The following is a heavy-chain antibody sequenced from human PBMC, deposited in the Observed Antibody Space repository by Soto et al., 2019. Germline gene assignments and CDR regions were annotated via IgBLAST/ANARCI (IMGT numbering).Heavy chain of an antibody. J-gene: IGHJ5*02. CDR2: IYYSGST. Sequence: SGTLSLTCTVSGGSIGSGDYYWGGIRQPPGKGLEWIGYIYYSGSTYYNPSLKSRVTISVDTSKNQFSLKLSSVTAADTAVYYCARGATMVRGVIGPYNWFDPWGQGTLVTVS. V-gene: IGHV4-30-4*01. CDR3: ARGATMVRGVIGPYNWFDP. CDR1: GGSIGSGDYY. D-gene: IGHD3-10*01.